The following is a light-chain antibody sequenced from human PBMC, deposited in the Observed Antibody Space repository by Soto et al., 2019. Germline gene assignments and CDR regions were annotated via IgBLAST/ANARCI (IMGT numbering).Light chain of an antibody. CDR3: SPHPRTNHSL. CDR1: SSDVGAYNY. V-gene: IGLV2-8*01. CDR2: EVS. Sequence: QSVLAQPPSASGSPGQSVTISCTGTSSDVGAYNYVSWYQQHPGKAPKLMIYEVSKRPSGVPDRFSGSKSGNTASLTVSGLQAEDEADYYCSPHPRTNHSLLGTGINVTVL. J-gene: IGLJ1*01.